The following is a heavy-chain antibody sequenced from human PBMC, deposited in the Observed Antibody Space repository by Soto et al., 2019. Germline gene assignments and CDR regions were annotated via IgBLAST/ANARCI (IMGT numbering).Heavy chain of an antibody. D-gene: IGHD3-3*01. CDR2: IIPIFGTA. CDR3: ASPKFRFWQQLDP. J-gene: IGHJ5*02. CDR1: GGTFSSYA. V-gene: IGHV1-69*01. Sequence: QVQLVQSGAEGKKPGSSVKVSCKASGGTFSSYAISWVRQAPGQGLEWMGGIIPIFGTANYAQKFQGRVTITADESTSTAYVELSSLRSEDTAVYYCASPKFRFWQQLDPWGQGTLVTVSS.